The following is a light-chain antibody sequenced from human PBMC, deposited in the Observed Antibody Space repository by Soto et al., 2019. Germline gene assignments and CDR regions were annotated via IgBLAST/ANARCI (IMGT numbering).Light chain of an antibody. CDR1: QGISRY. CDR2: VAS. V-gene: IGKV1-9*01. Sequence: IQLTQSPSSLSAPVGDRVTITCRASQGISRYLAWYQQKPGTAPRLLIYVASALQSGVPSRFSGSGSGTDFTLTISSLQPEDFATYYCQQLNSSPFTFGPGTKVDIK. J-gene: IGKJ3*01. CDR3: QQLNSSPFT.